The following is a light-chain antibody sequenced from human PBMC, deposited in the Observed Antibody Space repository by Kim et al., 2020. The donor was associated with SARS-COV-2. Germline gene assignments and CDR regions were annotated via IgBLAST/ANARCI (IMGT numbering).Light chain of an antibody. J-gene: IGLJ3*02. Sequence: GQRATISCSGSRSNIGSHYVYWYQQRPGTAPKRLIYRNNQRPSGVPDRFSGSKSGTSASLAISGLRSEDEADYYCAAWDDSLSAWVFGGGTQLTVL. CDR3: AAWDDSLSAWV. CDR1: RSNIGSHY. V-gene: IGLV1-47*01. CDR2: RNN.